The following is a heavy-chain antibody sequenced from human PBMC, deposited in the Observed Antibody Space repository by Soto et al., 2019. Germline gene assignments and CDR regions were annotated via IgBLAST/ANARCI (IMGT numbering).Heavy chain of an antibody. Sequence: EVQLLESGGGLVQPGGSLRLSCAASGFTFSSYAMSWVRQAPGKGLEWVSAISGSGGSTYYADSVKGRFTISRDNSKNTVYLQMNSLRAEDTAVYYCAKDRIMITYGGALDAFDIWGQGTMVTVSS. V-gene: IGHV3-23*01. D-gene: IGHD3-16*01. J-gene: IGHJ3*02. CDR2: ISGSGGST. CDR3: AKDRIMITYGGALDAFDI. CDR1: GFTFSSYA.